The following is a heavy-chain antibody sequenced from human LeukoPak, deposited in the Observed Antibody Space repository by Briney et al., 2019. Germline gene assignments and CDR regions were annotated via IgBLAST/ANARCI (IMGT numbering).Heavy chain of an antibody. J-gene: IGHJ3*01. V-gene: IGHV3-30-3*01. CDR2: ISYDGSNK. CDR1: GFTFSSYA. D-gene: IGHD6-25*01. CDR3: ATPASRGNAFDF. Sequence: PGGSLRLSCAASGFTFSSYAMHWVRQAPGKGLEWVAVISYDGSNKYYADSVKGRFTISRDNSKNTLYLQMNSLRAEDTAVYYCATPASRGNAFDFWGQGTMVTVSS.